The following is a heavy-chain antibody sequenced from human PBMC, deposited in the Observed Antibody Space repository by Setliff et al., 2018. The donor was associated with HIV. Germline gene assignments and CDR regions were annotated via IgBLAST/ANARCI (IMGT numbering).Heavy chain of an antibody. CDR3: ARASTRIGYDSSGYPFDY. D-gene: IGHD3-22*01. CDR1: GGSISSSSYY. J-gene: IGHJ4*02. V-gene: IGHV4-39*07. CDR2: IYYSGST. Sequence: ETLSLTCTVSGGSISSSSYYWGWIRQPTGKGLEWIGSIYYSGSTYYNPSLKSRVTISVDKSKNQFSLKLSSVTAADTAVYYCARASTRIGYDSSGYPFDYWGQGTLVTVSS.